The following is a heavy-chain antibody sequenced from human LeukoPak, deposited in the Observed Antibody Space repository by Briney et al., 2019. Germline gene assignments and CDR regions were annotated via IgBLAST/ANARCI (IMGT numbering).Heavy chain of an antibody. CDR2: IYYSGST. V-gene: IGHV4-31*03. CDR1: GGSISSGGYC. CDR3: ARVEASSTTLYYYYYYMDV. J-gene: IGHJ6*03. Sequence: EASETLSLTCTVSGGSISSGGYCWSWIRQHPGKGLEWIGYIYYSGSTYYNPSLKSRVTISVDTSKNQFSLKLSSVTAANTAVYYCARVEASSTTLYYYYYYMDVWGKGTTVTVSS. D-gene: IGHD2-2*01.